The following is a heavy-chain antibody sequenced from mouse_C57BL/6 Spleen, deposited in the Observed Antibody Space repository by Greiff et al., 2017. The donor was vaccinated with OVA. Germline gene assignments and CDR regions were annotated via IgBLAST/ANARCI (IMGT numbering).Heavy chain of an antibody. J-gene: IGHJ4*01. D-gene: IGHD4-1*01. CDR3: TREELGRKMDY. CDR2: IDPETGGT. Sequence: VKLQESGAELVRPGASVTLSCKASGYTFTDYEMHWVKQTPVHGLEWIGAIDPETGGTAYNQKFKGKAILTADKSSSTAYMELRSLTSEDSAVYYCTREELGRKMDYWGQGTSVTVSS. V-gene: IGHV1-15*01. CDR1: GYTFTDYE.